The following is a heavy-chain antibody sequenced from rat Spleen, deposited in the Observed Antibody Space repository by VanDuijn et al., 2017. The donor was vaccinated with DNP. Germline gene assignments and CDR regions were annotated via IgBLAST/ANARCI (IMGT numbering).Heavy chain of an antibody. J-gene: IGHJ2*01. D-gene: IGHD1-6*01. CDR1: GFTFSDYY. V-gene: IGHV5-25*01. CDR2: ISTSGHRI. CDR3: ARHVLYTTDYYGYFDY. Sequence: EVQLVESGGGLVQPGRSLQLSCAASGFTFSDYYMAWVRQAPEKGLEWVATISTSGHRIYYPDSVTGRFTISRDNARSSLYLQMNSLKSEDTASYYCARHVLYTTDYYGYFDYWGQGVMVTVSS.